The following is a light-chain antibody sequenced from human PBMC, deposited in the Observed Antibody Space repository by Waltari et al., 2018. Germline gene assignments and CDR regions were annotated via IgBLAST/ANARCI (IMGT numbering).Light chain of an antibody. CDR1: QSVRSN. J-gene: IGKJ1*01. Sequence: EIVMTQSPATLSVSPGKRATLSCRASQSVRSNLAWYQQKPGQAPRLLIYGASTRATDTPARFIGSGSGTEFTLTISSLQSEDFAVYYCQQYNNWPQTFGQGTKVEIK. V-gene: IGKV3-15*01. CDR3: QQYNNWPQT. CDR2: GAS.